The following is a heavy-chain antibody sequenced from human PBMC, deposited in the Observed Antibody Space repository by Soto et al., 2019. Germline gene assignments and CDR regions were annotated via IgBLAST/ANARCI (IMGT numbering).Heavy chain of an antibody. CDR2: ISSSVSTI. J-gene: IGHJ4*02. D-gene: IGHD2-15*01. Sequence: GSLRLSCAASGFTFSGYYMSWIRQAPGKGLEWVSYISSSVSTIYYADSVKGRFTISRDNAKNSLYLQMNSLRAEDTAVYYCARGLGFCSGGSCSNFFDYWGQGTLVTAPQ. CDR3: ARGLGFCSGGSCSNFFDY. CDR1: GFTFSGYY. V-gene: IGHV3-11*01.